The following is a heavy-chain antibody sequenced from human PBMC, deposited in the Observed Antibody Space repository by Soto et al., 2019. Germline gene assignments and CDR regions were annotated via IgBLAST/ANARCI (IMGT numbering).Heavy chain of an antibody. D-gene: IGHD5-12*01. CDR1: GFTFSNAW. Sequence: GGSLRLSCAASGFTFSNAWMNWVRQAPGKGLEWVGRIKSKTDGGTTDYAAPVKGRFTISRDDSKNTLYLQMNSLKTEDTAVYYCTTVNNKWLRDYYYYGMDVWGQGTTVTVSS. J-gene: IGHJ6*02. CDR3: TTVNNKWLRDYYYYGMDV. V-gene: IGHV3-15*07. CDR2: IKSKTDGGTT.